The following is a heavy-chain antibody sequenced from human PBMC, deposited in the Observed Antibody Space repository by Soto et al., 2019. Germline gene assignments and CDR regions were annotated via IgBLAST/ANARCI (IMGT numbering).Heavy chain of an antibody. CDR1: GYTFTSYG. Sequence: GASVKVSCKASGYTFTSYGISWVRQAPGQGLEWMGWISAYNGNTNYAQKLQGRVTMTTDTSTSTAYMEPRSLRPDDTAVYYCARDRAQYYDFWSGYYTPPSYGMDVWGQGTTVTVSS. J-gene: IGHJ6*02. CDR2: ISAYNGNT. CDR3: ARDRAQYYDFWSGYYTPPSYGMDV. D-gene: IGHD3-3*01. V-gene: IGHV1-18*01.